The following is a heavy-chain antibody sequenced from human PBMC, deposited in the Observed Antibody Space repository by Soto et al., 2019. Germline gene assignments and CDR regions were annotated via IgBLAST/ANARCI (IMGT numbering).Heavy chain of an antibody. Sequence: QVQLVESGGGVVQPGRSLRLSCAASGFTFSTYGMHWVRQAPGKGLEWVAVISYDGTNRYYADSVKGRFTTSRDNSKNTLYLQMNSLRAEDTAVYYCAKEINSGRYYLGSGSFDYWGQGTLVTVSS. D-gene: IGHD1-26*01. J-gene: IGHJ4*02. CDR2: ISYDGTNR. V-gene: IGHV3-30*18. CDR3: AKEINSGRYYLGSGSFDY. CDR1: GFTFSTYG.